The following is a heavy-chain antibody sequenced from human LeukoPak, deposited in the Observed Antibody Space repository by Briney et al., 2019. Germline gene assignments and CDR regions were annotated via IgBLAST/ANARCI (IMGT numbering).Heavy chain of an antibody. V-gene: IGHV4-31*03. Sequence: SQTLSLTCTVSGGSISSGGYYWNWIRQHPGKGLEWIGYIYYSGSTYYNPSLKSRVTISVDTSKNQFSLKLSSVTAADAAVYYCARSRGGYCSSTSCSRFDYWGQGTLVTVSS. CDR1: GGSISSGGYY. D-gene: IGHD2-2*01. CDR3: ARSRGGYCSSTSCSRFDY. J-gene: IGHJ4*02. CDR2: IYYSGST.